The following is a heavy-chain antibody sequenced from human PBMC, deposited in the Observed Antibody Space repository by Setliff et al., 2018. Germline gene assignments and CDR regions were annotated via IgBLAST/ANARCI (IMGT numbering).Heavy chain of an antibody. D-gene: IGHD5-12*01. V-gene: IGHV1-69-2*01. J-gene: IGHJ1*01. CDR1: GYRFIVYY. Sequence: ASVKVSCKGSGYRFIVYYIHWVRQTPGKGLEWMGRVDPKDGQAIYAKKFQGRFTITADTSIDTAYMELSSLTSEDTAVYYCARGNPAERYEYWGQGTLVTVSS. CDR2: VDPKDGQA. CDR3: ARGNPAERYEY.